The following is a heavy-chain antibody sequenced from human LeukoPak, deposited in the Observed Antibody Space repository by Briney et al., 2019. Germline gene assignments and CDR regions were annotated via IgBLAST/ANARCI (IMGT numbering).Heavy chain of an antibody. J-gene: IGHJ6*04. V-gene: IGHV3-72*01. CDR2: TRNKANSYTT. Sequence: GGSLRLSCAASGFTFSDHYMDWVRQAPVKGLEWVGRTRNKANSYTTEYAASVKGRFTISRDDSKNSLYLQMNSLKTEDTAVYYRARALGIAAAGTAYYYGMDVWGKGTTVTVSS. CDR3: ARALGIAAAGTAYYYGMDV. D-gene: IGHD6-13*01. CDR1: GFTFSDHY.